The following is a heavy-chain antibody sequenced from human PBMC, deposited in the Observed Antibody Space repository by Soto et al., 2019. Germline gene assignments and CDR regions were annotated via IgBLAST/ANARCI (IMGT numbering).Heavy chain of an antibody. J-gene: IGHJ4*02. D-gene: IGHD3-10*01. CDR2: ISGSGGST. Sequence: GGSLRLSCAASGFTFSSYAMSWVRRAPGKGLEWVSAISGSGGSTYYADSVKGRFTISRDNSKNTLYLQMNSLRAEDTAVYYCAKGERVEKGITMVRGVIEYYFDYWGQGTLVTVSS. CDR3: AKGERVEKGITMVRGVIEYYFDY. V-gene: IGHV3-23*01. CDR1: GFTFSSYA.